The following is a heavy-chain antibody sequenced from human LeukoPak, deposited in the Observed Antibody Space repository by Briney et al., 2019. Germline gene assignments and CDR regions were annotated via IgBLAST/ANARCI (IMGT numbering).Heavy chain of an antibody. CDR1: GGSFSGYY. CDR3: ARAYYDILTGYRYGMDV. Sequence: KPSETLSLTCAVYGGSFSGYYWSWIRQPPGKGLEWIGEINHSGSTNYNPSLKSRVTIPVDTPKNQFSLKLSSVTAADTAVYYCARAYYDILTGYRYGMDVWGQGTTVTVSS. V-gene: IGHV4-34*01. D-gene: IGHD3-9*01. CDR2: INHSGST. J-gene: IGHJ6*02.